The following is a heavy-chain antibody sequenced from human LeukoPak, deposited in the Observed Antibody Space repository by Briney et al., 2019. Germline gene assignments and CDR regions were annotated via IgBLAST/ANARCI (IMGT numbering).Heavy chain of an antibody. D-gene: IGHD1-20*01. V-gene: IGHV1-46*01. CDR1: GYTFTSYY. CDR2: INPSGGST. J-gene: IGHJ6*03. Sequence: ASVKVSCKASGYTFTSYYMYWVRQAPGQGLEWMGIINPSGGSTSYAQKFQGRVTMTRDMSTSTVYMELSSLRSEDTAVYYCARSHNWNDRAPYYYYMDVWGKGTTVTISS. CDR3: ARSHNWNDRAPYYYYMDV.